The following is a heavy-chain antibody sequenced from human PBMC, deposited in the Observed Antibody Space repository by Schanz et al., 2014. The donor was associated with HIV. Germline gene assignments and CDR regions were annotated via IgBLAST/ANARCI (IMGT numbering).Heavy chain of an antibody. V-gene: IGHV1-8*02. CDR3: ARITHHLRSSFGDYVYGMDV. Sequence: QVQLEQSGAEVTKPGASVRISCKSSGYIFTIYRIHWVRQASGLGLEWMGWMNPNSGNTGFAQKFQGRVTMTRNTSISTAYMELSSLRSEDTAVYFCARITHHLRSSFGDYVYGMDVWGQGTTVTVSS. CDR2: MNPNSGNT. J-gene: IGHJ6*02. CDR1: GYIFTIYR. D-gene: IGHD3-10*01.